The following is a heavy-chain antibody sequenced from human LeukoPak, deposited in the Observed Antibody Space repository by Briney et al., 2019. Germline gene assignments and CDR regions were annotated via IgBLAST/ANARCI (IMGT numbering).Heavy chain of an antibody. D-gene: IGHD6-13*01. J-gene: IGHJ6*02. CDR3: AGSIAAAGTGYYYYGMDV. Sequence: SQTLSLTCTVSGGSISSGDYYWSWIRQPPGKGLEWIGFIYHTGSFHYNPSLKSRVTISVDTSKNQFSLNLRSVTAADTAVYYCAGSIAAAGTGYYYYGMDVWGQGTTVTVSS. CDR1: GGSISSGDYY. CDR2: IYHTGSF. V-gene: IGHV4-30-4*01.